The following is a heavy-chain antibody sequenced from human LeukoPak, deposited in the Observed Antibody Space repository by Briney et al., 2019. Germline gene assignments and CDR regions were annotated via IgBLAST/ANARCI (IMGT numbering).Heavy chain of an antibody. D-gene: IGHD3-10*01. CDR2: ISSSSSYI. V-gene: IGHV3-21*04. J-gene: IGHJ6*03. CDR1: GFTFSSYS. Sequence: GGSLRLSCAASGFTFSSYSMNWVRQAPGKGLEWVSSISSSSSYIYYADSVKGRFTISRDNAKNSLYLQMNSLRAEDTALYYCARGEYYYGSGPYYYYMDVWGKGTTVTVSS. CDR3: ARGEYYYGSGPYYYYMDV.